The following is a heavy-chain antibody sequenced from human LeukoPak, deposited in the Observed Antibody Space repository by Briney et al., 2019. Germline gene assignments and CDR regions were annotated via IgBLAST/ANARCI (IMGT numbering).Heavy chain of an antibody. CDR1: GFTFSSYW. CDR3: ARCSGGSCYHFDDY. J-gene: IGHJ4*02. D-gene: IGHD2-15*01. Sequence: PGGSLRLSCAASGFTFSSYWMSWVRQAPGKGLEWVANIKQDGSEKQYVDSGKGRFAISRDNAEDSLYLQMNSLRAEDTAVYYCARCSGGSCYHFDDYWGQGTVVSVSS. CDR2: IKQDGSEK. V-gene: IGHV3-7*02.